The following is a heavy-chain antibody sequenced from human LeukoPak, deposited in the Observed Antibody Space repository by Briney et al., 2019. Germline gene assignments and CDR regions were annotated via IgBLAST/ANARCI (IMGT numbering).Heavy chain of an antibody. CDR1: SGSISNYY. J-gene: IGHJ5*02. CDR2: IYYSGNT. Sequence: SETLFLTCTVSSGSISNYYWNWIRQPPGKGLEWIGSIYYSGNTNYNPSLKSRVTISVDASKNQFSLKLNSVTTADSAVYYCARAIATAGTGWFDPWGQGTLVTVSS. CDR3: ARAIATAGTGWFDP. V-gene: IGHV4-59*01. D-gene: IGHD6-13*01.